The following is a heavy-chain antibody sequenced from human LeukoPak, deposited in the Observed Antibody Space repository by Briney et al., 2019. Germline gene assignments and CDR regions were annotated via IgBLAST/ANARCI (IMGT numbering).Heavy chain of an antibody. CDR1: GYSFTSYW. CDR2: IYPGDSDT. D-gene: IGHD6-13*01. CDR3: ARRDSSSWSGEDY. V-gene: IGHV5-51*01. Sequence: GESLKISCKGSGYSFTSYWLGWVRRMPGKGLEWMGIIYPGDSDTRYSPSFQGQVTISADKSISTAYLQWSSLKASDTAMYYCARRDSSSWSGEDYWGQGTLVTVSS. J-gene: IGHJ4*02.